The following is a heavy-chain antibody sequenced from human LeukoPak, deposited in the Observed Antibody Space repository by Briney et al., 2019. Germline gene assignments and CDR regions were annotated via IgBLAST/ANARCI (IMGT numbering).Heavy chain of an antibody. D-gene: IGHD6-13*01. Sequence: ASVKVSCKASGYTFTSYYMHWVRQAPGQGLEGMGIINPSGGSTSYAQKFQGRVTMTRDMSASTVYMELSSLRSEDTAVYYCARVARGAAAGSDYWGQGTLVTVSS. J-gene: IGHJ4*02. V-gene: IGHV1-46*01. CDR3: ARVARGAAAGSDY. CDR2: INPSGGST. CDR1: GYTFTSYY.